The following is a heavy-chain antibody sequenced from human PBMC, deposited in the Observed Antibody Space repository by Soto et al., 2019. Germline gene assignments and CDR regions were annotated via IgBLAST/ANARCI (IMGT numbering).Heavy chain of an antibody. CDR3: ARHDSGYEPIDY. Sequence: SETLSLTCTVSGGSISSSSYYWGWIRQPPGKGLEWIGSIYYSGSTYYNPSLKSRVTISVDTSKNQFSLKLSSVTAADTAVYCCARHDSGYEPIDYWGQGTLVTVSS. V-gene: IGHV4-39*01. CDR2: IYYSGST. D-gene: IGHD5-12*01. J-gene: IGHJ4*02. CDR1: GGSISSSSYY.